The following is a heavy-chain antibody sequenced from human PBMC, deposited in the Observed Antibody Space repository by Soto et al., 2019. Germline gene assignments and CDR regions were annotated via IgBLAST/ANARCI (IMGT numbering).Heavy chain of an antibody. Sequence: QVQLVESGGGVVQPGGSLRLSCAASGFSFSNYGMHWVRQAPGKGLEWVAFIRHYGNNKYHADSVEGRFTISRDNSKNTLYLQMNSLRAQDTAVYYCVTDGDNTSPAVFDYWGQGALVTVSS. V-gene: IGHV3-30*02. CDR1: GFSFSNYG. J-gene: IGHJ4*02. CDR3: VTDGDNTSPAVFDY. D-gene: IGHD7-27*01. CDR2: IRHYGNNK.